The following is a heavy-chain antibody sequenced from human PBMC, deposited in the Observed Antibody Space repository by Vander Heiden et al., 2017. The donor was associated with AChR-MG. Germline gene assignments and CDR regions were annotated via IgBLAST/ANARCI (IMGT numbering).Heavy chain of an antibody. J-gene: IGHJ4*02. D-gene: IGHD4-17*01. CDR1: GFSLSTSGMR. CDR2: IDWDDDK. V-gene: IGHV2-70*04. Sequence: QVTLKESGPALVKPTQTLTLTCTFSGFSLSTSGMRVSWIRQPPGKALEWLARIDWDDDKFYSTSLKTRLTISKDTSKNQVVLTMTNMDPVDTATYYCARLYGGNPLDRDDYWGQGTLVTVSS. CDR3: ARLYGGNPLDRDDY.